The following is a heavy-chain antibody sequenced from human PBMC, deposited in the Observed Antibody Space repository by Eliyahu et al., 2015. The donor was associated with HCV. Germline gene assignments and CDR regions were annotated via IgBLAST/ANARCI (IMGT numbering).Heavy chain of an antibody. CDR3: ASRSTPGQQLSDY. V-gene: IGHV4-39*01. J-gene: IGHJ4*02. D-gene: IGHD6-13*01. CDR2: GYYSGST. CDR1: GGSISSSSYX. Sequence: QLQLQESGPGLVKPSETLSLXCXVXGGSISSSSYXWGWIRQPPGKGLEGIGSGYYSGSTYYNPSLKSRVTISVDTSKNQFSLKLSSVTAADTAVYYCASRSTPGQQLSDYWGQGTLVTVSS.